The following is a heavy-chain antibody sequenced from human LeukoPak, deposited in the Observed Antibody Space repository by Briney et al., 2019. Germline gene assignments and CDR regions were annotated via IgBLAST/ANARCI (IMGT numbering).Heavy chain of an antibody. Sequence: GASVKVSCKASGYTFTGYYMHWVRQAPGQGLEWMGWINPSSGGTNYAQKFQGRVTMTRDTSISTAYMELSRLRSDDTAVYYCARGALLRFLEWSSPYYYMDVWGKGTTVTVSS. CDR2: INPSSGGT. J-gene: IGHJ6*03. V-gene: IGHV1-2*02. CDR3: ARGALLRFLEWSSPYYYMDV. CDR1: GYTFTGYY. D-gene: IGHD3-3*01.